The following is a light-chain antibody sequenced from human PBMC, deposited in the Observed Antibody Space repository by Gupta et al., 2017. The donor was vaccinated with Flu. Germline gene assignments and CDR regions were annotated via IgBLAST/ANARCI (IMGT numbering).Light chain of an antibody. CDR2: DAS. V-gene: IGKV3-20*01. CDR3: QQYDSLRT. J-gene: IGKJ1*01. CDR1: QSIRSNH. Sequence: DIVLTQSPGTLSLSPGERATLSCRPSQSIRSNHVAWYQQKPGQAPRLLIYDASTRATSVPDRFSGSGSGTDFTLTISRLDPEDSAVYYCQQYDSLRTFGQGTKVEIK.